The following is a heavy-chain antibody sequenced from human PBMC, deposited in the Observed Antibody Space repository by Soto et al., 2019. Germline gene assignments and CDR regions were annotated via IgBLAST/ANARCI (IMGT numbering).Heavy chain of an antibody. CDR3: AGDVTTTVNWLDP. J-gene: IGHJ5*02. CDR2: ISSRSSTI. D-gene: IGHD4-17*01. Sequence: PGGSLRLSCAASGFTFSVYSMNWVRQAPGEGLEWVSYISSRSSTIYYADSVKGRFTISRDNAKNSLYLQMNSLRAEDTVVYYCAGDVTTTVNWLDPWGRGTLVTVSS. V-gene: IGHV3-48*01. CDR1: GFTFSVYS.